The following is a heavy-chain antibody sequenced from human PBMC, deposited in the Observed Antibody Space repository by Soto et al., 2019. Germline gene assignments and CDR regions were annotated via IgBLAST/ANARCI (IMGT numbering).Heavy chain of an antibody. V-gene: IGHV4-34*01. CDR3: ARGGGSSGYMAY. Sequence: SETLSLTCAVYGGSFSGYYWSWIRQPPGKGLEWIGEIHHSGSTNYNPSLKSRVTISVDTSKNQFSLKLSSVTAADTAVYYCARGGGSSGYMAYWGQGTLVTAPQ. J-gene: IGHJ4*02. D-gene: IGHD3-22*01. CDR1: GGSFSGYY. CDR2: IHHSGST.